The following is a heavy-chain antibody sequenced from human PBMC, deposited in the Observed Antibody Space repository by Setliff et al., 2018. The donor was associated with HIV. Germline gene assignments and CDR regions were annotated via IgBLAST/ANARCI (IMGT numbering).Heavy chain of an antibody. D-gene: IGHD1-26*01. CDR3: APLVGATGAPSY. CDR2: ISRSSTYI. CDR1: GFTLSSYA. J-gene: IGHJ4*02. Sequence: GGSLRLSCAASGFTLSSYAMNWVRQAPGKGLEWVSSISRSSTYIYYADSVKGRFTISRNNAKNSLYLQMNGLRAEDTAVYYCAPLVGATGAPSYWGQGTLVTVS. V-gene: IGHV3-21*01.